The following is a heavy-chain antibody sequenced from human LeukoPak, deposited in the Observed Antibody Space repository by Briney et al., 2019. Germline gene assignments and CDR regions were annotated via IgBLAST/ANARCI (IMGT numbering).Heavy chain of an antibody. J-gene: IGHJ4*02. V-gene: IGHV1-2*02. D-gene: IGHD1-26*01. CDR1: GYTFTGYY. Sequence: ASVKVSCKASGYTFTGYYMHWVRQAPGQGLEWMGWINPSSGGTNYAQKFQGRVTMPRDTSISTAYMELSRLRSDDTAVYYCARGGSHKLSSYDYWGQGTLVTVSS. CDR3: ARGGSHKLSSYDY. CDR2: INPSSGGT.